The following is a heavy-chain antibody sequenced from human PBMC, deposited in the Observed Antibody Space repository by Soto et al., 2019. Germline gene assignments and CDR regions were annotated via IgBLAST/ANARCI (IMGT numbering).Heavy chain of an antibody. D-gene: IGHD5-12*01. CDR2: INPNSGDT. CDR1: GYTFSDYY. Sequence: QVQLVQSGAEVKKPGASVTVSCKASGYTFSDYYLHWVRQAPGPGPEWMGWINPNSGDTKYAQKFRGRVTMTGDTSVRTAFMELNRLKSDDTAVYYCARESGGATATLDYYYFYMDVWGKGTTVTVSS. J-gene: IGHJ6*03. V-gene: IGHV1-2*02. CDR3: ARESGGATATLDYYYFYMDV.